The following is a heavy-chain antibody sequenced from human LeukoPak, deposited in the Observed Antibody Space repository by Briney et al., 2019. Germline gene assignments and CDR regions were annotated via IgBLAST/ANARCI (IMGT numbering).Heavy chain of an antibody. V-gene: IGHV3-74*01. CDR1: GFTFSNAW. J-gene: IGHJ4*02. CDR3: ARGDSSGYYSHFDY. CDR2: INSDGSST. Sequence: PGGSLRLSCAASGFTFSNAWMHWVRQAPGKGLVWVSRINSDGSSTSYADSVKGRFTISRDNAKNTLYLQMNSLRAEDAAVYYCARGDSSGYYSHFDYWGQGTLVTVSS. D-gene: IGHD3-22*01.